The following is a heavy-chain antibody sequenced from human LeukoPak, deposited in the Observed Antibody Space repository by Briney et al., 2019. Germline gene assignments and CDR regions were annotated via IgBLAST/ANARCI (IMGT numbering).Heavy chain of an antibody. CDR1: GFTFSSYW. CDR2: IKQDGSEK. Sequence: GGSLRLSCAASGFTFSSYWMSWVRQAPGKGLEWVANIKQDGSEKYYVDSVKGRFTISRDNSRNTLYLQMNSLRAEDTAVYYCARDEAPSDIVVVPAAIGWFDPWGQGTLVTVSS. V-gene: IGHV3-7*01. D-gene: IGHD2-2*02. J-gene: IGHJ5*02. CDR3: ARDEAPSDIVVVPAAIGWFDP.